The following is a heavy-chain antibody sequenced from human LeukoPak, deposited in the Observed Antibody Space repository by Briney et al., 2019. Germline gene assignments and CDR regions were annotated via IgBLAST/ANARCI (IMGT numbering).Heavy chain of an antibody. D-gene: IGHD4-11*01. V-gene: IGHV4-59*08. CDR2: IYYSGST. Sequence: PSETLSLTCTVSGGSISSYYWSWIRQPPGKGLEWIGYIYYSGSTNYNPSLKSRVTISVDTSKNQFSLKLSSVTAANPAVYYCARHGETMTTVIPFDYWGQGTLVTVSS. CDR3: ARHGETMTTVIPFDY. CDR1: GGSISSYY. J-gene: IGHJ4*02.